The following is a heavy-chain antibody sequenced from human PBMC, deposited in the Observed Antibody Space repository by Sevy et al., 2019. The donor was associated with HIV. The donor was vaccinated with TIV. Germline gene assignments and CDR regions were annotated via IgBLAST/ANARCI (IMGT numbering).Heavy chain of an antibody. Sequence: SETLSLTCAVYGGSFSAYYWNWIRQPPGKGLEWIGEINHSGSTNYNPSLKSRVTMSVDTSKKQFSLKLSSVTAADTAVYYCARVLADDYIWGSHRPKYSFDFWGQGTLVTVSS. CDR2: INHSGST. D-gene: IGHD3-16*02. CDR1: GGSFSAYY. J-gene: IGHJ4*02. V-gene: IGHV4-34*01. CDR3: ARVLADDYIWGSHRPKYSFDF.